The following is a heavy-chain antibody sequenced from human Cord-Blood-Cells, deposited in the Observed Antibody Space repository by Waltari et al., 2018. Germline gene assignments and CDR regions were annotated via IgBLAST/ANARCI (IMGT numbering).Heavy chain of an antibody. D-gene: IGHD6-13*01. CDR3: AKVRLYSSSWYNWFDP. CDR2: IRYDGSNK. Sequence: QVQLVESGGGVVQPGGSLRLSCAASGFTFGRFGLPWVRQAPGKGLEWVAFIRYDGSNKYYADSVKGRFTISRDNSKNTLYLQMNSLRAEDTAVYYCAKVRLYSSSWYNWFDPWGQGTLVTVSS. CDR1: GFTFGRFG. J-gene: IGHJ5*02. V-gene: IGHV3-30*02.